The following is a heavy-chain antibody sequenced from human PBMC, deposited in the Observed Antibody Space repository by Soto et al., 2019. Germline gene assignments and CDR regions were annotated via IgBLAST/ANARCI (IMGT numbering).Heavy chain of an antibody. V-gene: IGHV3-48*02. CDR2: ISSSSSTI. D-gene: IGHD6-19*01. J-gene: IGHJ5*02. CDR3: ARTLGHSSGWYELNWFDP. Sequence: EVQLVESGGGLVQPGGSLRLSCAASGFTFSSYSMNWVRQAPGKGLEWVSYISSSSSTIYYADSVKGRFTISRDNAKNSLYLQMNSLRDEVTAVYYCARTLGHSSGWYELNWFDPWGQGTLVTVSS. CDR1: GFTFSSYS.